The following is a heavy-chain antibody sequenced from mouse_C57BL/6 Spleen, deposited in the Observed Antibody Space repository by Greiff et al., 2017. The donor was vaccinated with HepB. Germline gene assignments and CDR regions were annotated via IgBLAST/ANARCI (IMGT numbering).Heavy chain of an antibody. J-gene: IGHJ3*01. V-gene: IGHV14-4*01. CDR2: IDPENGDT. CDR3: TRIAWFAY. D-gene: IGHD5-2*01. CDR1: GFNIKDDY. Sequence: EVQLQQSGAELVRPGASVKLSCTASGFNIKDDYMHWVKQRPEQGLEWIGWIDPENGDTEYASKFQGKATITADTSSNTAYLQLSSLTSEDTAVYYCTRIAWFAYWGQGTLVTVSA.